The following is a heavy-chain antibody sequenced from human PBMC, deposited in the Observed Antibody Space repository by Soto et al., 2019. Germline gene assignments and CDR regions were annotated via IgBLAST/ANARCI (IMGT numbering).Heavy chain of an antibody. CDR2: IYSDGRNK. D-gene: IGHD7-27*01. V-gene: IGHV3-33*01. CDR1: GFTLSTYG. J-gene: IGHJ3*01. Sequence: QVQLVESGGGVVQPGRSLRLSCAASGFTLSTYGMHWVRQAPGKGLEWVAVIYSDGRNKYYADSVKGRFTISGETSKNKLYTKVNSMRVENMGLYHCVRDKYGELGGGACDVWGQGTMVTVSS. CDR3: VRDKYGELGGGACDV.